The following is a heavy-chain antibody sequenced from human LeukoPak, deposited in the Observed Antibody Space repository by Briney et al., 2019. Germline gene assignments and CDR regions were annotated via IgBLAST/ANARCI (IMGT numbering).Heavy chain of an antibody. CDR3: AREANTVCYFDY. V-gene: IGHV3-7*03. D-gene: IGHD4-11*01. J-gene: IGHJ4*02. Sequence: GGSLRLSCAASGFTFSSYWISWVRQAPGKGLEWVANIKQDGSEKYYVDSVKGRFTISRDNAKNSLYLQMNSLRAEDTAVYYCAREANTVCYFDYWGQGTLVTVSS. CDR2: IKQDGSEK. CDR1: GFTFSSYW.